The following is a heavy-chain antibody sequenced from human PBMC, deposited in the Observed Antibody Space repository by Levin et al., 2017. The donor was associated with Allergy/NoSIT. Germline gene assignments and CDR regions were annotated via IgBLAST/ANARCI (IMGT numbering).Heavy chain of an antibody. CDR1: GGSISGYY. CDR3: ARQGTVYSSSDY. J-gene: IGHJ4*02. V-gene: IGHV4-59*01. CDR2: IYSAGDT. D-gene: IGHD6-19*01. Sequence: GSLRLSCTVSGGSISGYYWTWIRQPPGEGLEWIGYIYSAGDTIYNPSLKSRVTISLDTSKNQVSLRLNSVTAADTAVYYCARQGTVYSSSDYWGQGTLFTVSS.